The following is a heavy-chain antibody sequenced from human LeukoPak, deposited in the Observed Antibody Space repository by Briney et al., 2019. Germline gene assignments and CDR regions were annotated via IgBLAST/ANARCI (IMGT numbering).Heavy chain of an antibody. Sequence: QPGGSLRLSCETSGSTFSTSWMAWVRQAPGKGLEWVANISPDGSATFYVDPVRGRFTISRDNAKSSLHLQMYSLRADDTAVYYCAKSIDSWGQGTLVTVSS. V-gene: IGHV3-7*01. CDR1: GSTFSTSW. J-gene: IGHJ4*02. CDR3: AKSIDS. CDR2: ISPDGSAT.